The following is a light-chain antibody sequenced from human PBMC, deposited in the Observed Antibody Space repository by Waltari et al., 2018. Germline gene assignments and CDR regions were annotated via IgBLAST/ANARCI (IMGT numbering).Light chain of an antibody. Sequence: IQMTQAPSSLSASVGDRVTITCRASQSICSYLNWYQQKPGKAPKLLIYAASSLQSGVPSRFSGSGSGTDFTLTISSLQPEDFATYYCQQSYSTPPWTFGQGTKVEIK. CDR2: AAS. CDR3: QQSYSTPPWT. J-gene: IGKJ1*01. CDR1: QSICSY. V-gene: IGKV1-39*01.